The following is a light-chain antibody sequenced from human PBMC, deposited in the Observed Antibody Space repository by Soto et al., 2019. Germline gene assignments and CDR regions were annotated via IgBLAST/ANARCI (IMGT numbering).Light chain of an antibody. J-gene: IGKJ5*01. CDR2: GAS. CDR3: QHHDSSPPIT. Sequence: EIVLTQSPGTLSLSPGERATLSCRASQSVSSTYLAWYQQKPGQAPRLLIYGASRRATGIPDRFSGSGSGTDFTLTVSRLEPEDFAVYYCQHHDSSPPITFGQGTRLEIK. CDR1: QSVSSTY. V-gene: IGKV3-20*01.